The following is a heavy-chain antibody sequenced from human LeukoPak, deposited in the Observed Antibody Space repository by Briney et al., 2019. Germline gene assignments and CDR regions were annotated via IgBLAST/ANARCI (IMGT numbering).Heavy chain of an antibody. V-gene: IGHV3-30*18. CDR3: AKDPRRYSRTGGYFDY. Sequence: PGGSLRLSCAASRFTFSNYVMHWVRQAPGKGLEWVAVISYDGSDKYYADSVEGRFTISRDNSKNTLYLQMNSLRAEDTAVYYCAKDPRRYSRTGGYFDYWGQGTLVTVSS. D-gene: IGHD6-13*01. J-gene: IGHJ4*02. CDR2: ISYDGSDK. CDR1: RFTFSNYV.